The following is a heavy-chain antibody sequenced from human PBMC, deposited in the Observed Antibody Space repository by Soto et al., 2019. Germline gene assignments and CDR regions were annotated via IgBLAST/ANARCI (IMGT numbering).Heavy chain of an antibody. D-gene: IGHD1-7*01. Sequence: ASVKVSCKASGFTFTSSAVQWVRQARGQRLEWIGWIVVGSGNTNYAQKFQERVTITRDMSTSTAYMELSSLRSEDTAVYYCAGMNWNYVYEGNYFDYWGQGTLVTVSS. J-gene: IGHJ4*02. CDR2: IVVGSGNT. CDR1: GFTFTSSA. V-gene: IGHV1-58*01. CDR3: AGMNWNYVYEGNYFDY.